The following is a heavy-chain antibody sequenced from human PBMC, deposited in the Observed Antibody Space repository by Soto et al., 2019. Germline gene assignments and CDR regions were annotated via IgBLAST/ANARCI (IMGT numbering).Heavy chain of an antibody. CDR1: GFTFDDYA. CDR3: AKDIGRGYSYGAWRGYYYYGMAV. V-gene: IGHV3-9*01. J-gene: IGHJ6*01. D-gene: IGHD5-18*01. Sequence: GGSLRLSCAASGFTFDDYAMHWFRQAPGKGLEWVSGISWNSGSIGYADSVKGRFTISRDNAKNSLYLQMNSLRAEDTALYYCAKDIGRGYSYGAWRGYYYYGMAVWGQGTPVTVSS. CDR2: ISWNSGSI.